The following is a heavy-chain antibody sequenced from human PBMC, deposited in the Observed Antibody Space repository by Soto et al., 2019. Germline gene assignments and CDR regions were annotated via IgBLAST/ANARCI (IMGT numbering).Heavy chain of an antibody. CDR3: AKGGQLWLRPMDV. D-gene: IGHD5-18*01. J-gene: IGHJ6*02. CDR2: ISWNSGSI. Sequence: EVQLVESGGGLVQPGRSLRLSCAASGFTFDDYAMHWVRQAPGKGLEWVSGISWNSGSIGYADSVKGRFTISRDNAKNSLYLQMNSLRAEDPALYYCAKGGQLWLRPMDVWGQGTTVTVSS. V-gene: IGHV3-9*01. CDR1: GFTFDDYA.